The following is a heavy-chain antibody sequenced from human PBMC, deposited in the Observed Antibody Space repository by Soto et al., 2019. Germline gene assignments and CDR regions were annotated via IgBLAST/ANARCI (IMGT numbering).Heavy chain of an antibody. CDR1: GFTFSSYA. J-gene: IGHJ6*02. V-gene: IGHV3-30*04. CDR2: ISYDGSNK. CDR3: ARDNTMVGGGISACYYYYGMDV. Sequence: GGSLRLSCAASGFTFSSYAMHWVRQAPGKGLEWVAVISYDGSNKYYADSVKGRFTIYRDNSKNTLYLQMNSLRAEDTAVYYSARDNTMVGGGISACYYYYGMDVWGQGTTVTVSS. D-gene: IGHD3-10*01.